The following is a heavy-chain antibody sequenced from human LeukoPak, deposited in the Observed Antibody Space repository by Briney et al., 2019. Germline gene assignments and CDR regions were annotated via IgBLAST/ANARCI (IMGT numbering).Heavy chain of an antibody. CDR3: ARELPREVTLDY. D-gene: IGHD2-21*02. CDR2: IFTDGSTT. J-gene: IGHJ4*01. Sequence: GGSLRLSCVASEFNLFSYGMQWVRQAPGKGLVWVSRIFTDGSTTSYAGSVKGRFTISRDNAKNTLYLQMNSLRAEDTAVYYCARELPREVTLDYWGQGTLVTVSP. CDR1: EFNLFSYG. V-gene: IGHV3-74*01.